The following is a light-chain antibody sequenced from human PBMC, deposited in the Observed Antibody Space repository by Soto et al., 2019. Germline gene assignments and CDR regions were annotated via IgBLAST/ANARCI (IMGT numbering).Light chain of an antibody. CDR1: SSDVGGYNY. Sequence: QSALTQPASVSGSPGQSITISCTGTSSDVGGYNYVSWYQQHPGKAPKLMIYEVSSRPSGVSNRFSGSKSGNTASLTISGLQAEDEADYYCSSYTSTSTLYVFGSGTKLTVL. CDR3: SSYTSTSTLYV. CDR2: EVS. J-gene: IGLJ1*01. V-gene: IGLV2-14*01.